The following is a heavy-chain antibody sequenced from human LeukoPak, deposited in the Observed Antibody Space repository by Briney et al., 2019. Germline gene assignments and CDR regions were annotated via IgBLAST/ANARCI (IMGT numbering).Heavy chain of an antibody. D-gene: IGHD5-12*01. CDR1: GGSISGYY. J-gene: IGHJ4*02. CDR3: ARRRIVATIDY. CDR2: ISYTGTT. Sequence: SETLSLTCTVSGGSISGYYWAWIRQPPGTGLEWIGSISYTGTTYYNPSLKSRLTISADRSKNQFSLKLTSVTAADTAVYYCARRRIVATIDYWGQGTLVTVSS. V-gene: IGHV4-39*01.